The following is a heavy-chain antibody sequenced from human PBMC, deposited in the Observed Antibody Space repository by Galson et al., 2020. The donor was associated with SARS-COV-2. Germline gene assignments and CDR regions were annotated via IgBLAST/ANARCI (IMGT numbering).Heavy chain of an antibody. V-gene: IGHV1-8*03. D-gene: IGHD4-17*01. CDR3: ARGRPLHGFTVTINWFDP. CDR1: GYTFTSYD. J-gene: IGHJ5*02. CDR2: MNPNSGNT. Sequence: ASVKVSCKASGYTFTSYDINWVRQATGQGLEWMGWMNPNSGNTGYAQKFQGRVTITRNTSISTAYMELSSLRSEDTAVYYCARGRPLHGFTVTINWFDPWGQGTLVTVSS.